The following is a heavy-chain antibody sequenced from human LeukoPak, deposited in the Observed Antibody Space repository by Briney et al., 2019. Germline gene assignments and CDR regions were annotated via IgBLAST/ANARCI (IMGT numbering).Heavy chain of an antibody. Sequence: PGGSLRLSCAVSGFTVSSNYMSWVRQAPGKGLEWVSIVYSGGNTYCADSVKGRFTISRDNSKNTLYLQMNSLRAEDTAVYYCARDDGQGGPFDYWGPGTLVTVSS. CDR1: GFTVSSNY. J-gene: IGHJ4*02. D-gene: IGHD3-16*01. CDR2: VYSGGNT. CDR3: ARDDGQGGPFDY. V-gene: IGHV3-53*01.